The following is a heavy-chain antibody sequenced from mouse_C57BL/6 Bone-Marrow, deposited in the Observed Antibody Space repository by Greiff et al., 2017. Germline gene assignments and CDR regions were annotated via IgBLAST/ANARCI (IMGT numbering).Heavy chain of an antibody. CDR2: IRSKSNNYAT. V-gene: IGHV10-1*01. D-gene: IGHD1-1*01. J-gene: IGHJ3*01. CDR3: VRQDYYGSSYGGPWFAY. CDR1: GFSFNTYA. Sequence: EVHLVESGGGLVQPKGSLKLSCAASGFSFNTYAMNWVRQAPGKGLEWVARIRSKSNNYATYYADSVKDRFTISRDDSESMLYLQMNNLKTEDTAMYYCVRQDYYGSSYGGPWFAYWGQGTLVTVSA.